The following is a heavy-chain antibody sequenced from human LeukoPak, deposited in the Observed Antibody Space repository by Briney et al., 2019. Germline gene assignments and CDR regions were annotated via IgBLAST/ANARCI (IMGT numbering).Heavy chain of an antibody. D-gene: IGHD6-19*01. V-gene: IGHV3-21*04. Sequence: PGGSLRLSCAASGFTFSSYSMNWVRQAPGKGLEWVSSISSSSSYIYYADSVKGRFTISRDNAKNSLYLQINSLRAEDTALYYCATVAVAGYFDYWGQGTLVTVSS. CDR1: GFTFSSYS. CDR3: ATVAVAGYFDY. CDR2: ISSSSSYI. J-gene: IGHJ4*02.